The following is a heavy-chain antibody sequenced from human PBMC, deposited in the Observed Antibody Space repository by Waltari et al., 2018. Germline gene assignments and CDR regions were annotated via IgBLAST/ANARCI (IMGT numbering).Heavy chain of an antibody. CDR1: GGSITVGSFY. CDR2: ISTRGST. V-gene: IGHV4-61*02. J-gene: IGHJ5*02. CDR3: ARQDLSCRGGNCYDWFDP. Sequence: QVQLQESGPGLVKPSQTLSLTCTVSGGSITVGSFYWSGIRQPAGKRLEWFGRISTRGSTSSSPSLKDRVVISMDTSKNQFSLNLSSVTAADTAVYYCARQDLSCRGGNCYDWFDPWGQGALVTVSS. D-gene: IGHD2-15*01.